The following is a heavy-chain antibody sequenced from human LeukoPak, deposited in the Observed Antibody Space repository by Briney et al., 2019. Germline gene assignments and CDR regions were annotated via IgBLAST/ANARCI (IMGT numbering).Heavy chain of an antibody. CDR2: ISAYNGNT. CDR3: ARDSSGGSCYYYYGMDV. Sequence: GASVKVSCKASGYTFTSYGISWVRQAPGQGLEWMGWISAYNGNTNYAQKLQGRVTMTTDTSTSTAYMELRSLRSDDTAVYYCARDSSGGSCYYYYGMDVWGQGTTVTVSS. D-gene: IGHD2-15*01. V-gene: IGHV1-18*01. J-gene: IGHJ6*02. CDR1: GYTFTSYG.